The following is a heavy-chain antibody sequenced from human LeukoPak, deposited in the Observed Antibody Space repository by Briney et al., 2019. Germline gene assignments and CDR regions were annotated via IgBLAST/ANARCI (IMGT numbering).Heavy chain of an antibody. Sequence: GGSLRLSCAASGFTFSNAWKSWVRQAPGKGLEWVGRIKSKTDGGTTDYAAPVKGRFTISRDDSKNTLYLQMNSLKTEDTAVYYCTTGLSHYYDSSGYYWIDAFDIWGQGTVVTVSS. CDR3: TTGLSHYYDSSGYYWIDAFDI. J-gene: IGHJ3*02. CDR2: IKSKTDGGTT. V-gene: IGHV3-15*01. D-gene: IGHD3-22*01. CDR1: GFTFSNAW.